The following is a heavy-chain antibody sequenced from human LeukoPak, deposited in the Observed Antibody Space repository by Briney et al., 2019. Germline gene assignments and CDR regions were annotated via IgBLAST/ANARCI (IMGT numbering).Heavy chain of an antibody. J-gene: IGHJ4*02. CDR3: ARDLPLVPAAHFDY. CDR1: GFTFSSHS. D-gene: IGHD2-2*01. V-gene: IGHV3-48*04. CDR2: ISSSSSTI. Sequence: PGGSLRLSCAASGFTFSSHSMNWVRQAPGKGLEWVSYISSSSSTIYYADSVKGRFTISRDNAKNSLYLQMNSLRAEDTAVYYCARDLPLVPAAHFDYWGQGTLVTVSS.